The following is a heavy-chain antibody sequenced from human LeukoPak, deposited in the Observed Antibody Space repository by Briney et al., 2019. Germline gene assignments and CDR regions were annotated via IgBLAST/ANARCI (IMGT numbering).Heavy chain of an antibody. CDR2: IYSSGST. Sequence: SQTLSLTCTVSGGSISSGSYYWIWIRQPAGKGLEGIRRIYSSGSTNYNPSLKSRVTISVDTSKNQFSLKLSSVTAADTAVYYCARGRQNYDFWSGYSSFDYWGQGTLVTVSS. V-gene: IGHV4-61*02. J-gene: IGHJ4*02. CDR3: ARGRQNYDFWSGYSSFDY. CDR1: GGSISSGSYY. D-gene: IGHD3-3*01.